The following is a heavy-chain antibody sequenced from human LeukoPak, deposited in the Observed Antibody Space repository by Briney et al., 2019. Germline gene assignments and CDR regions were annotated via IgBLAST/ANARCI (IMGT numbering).Heavy chain of an antibody. CDR1: GFSFSSNA. D-gene: IGHD6-19*01. Sequence: ETGGSLRLSCAASGFSFSSNAMSWVRQTPGKGLEWVSTISAGGGSTHYADSVKGRFTISRDNSKNTLYLQMNSLRAEDTAVYYCAKRLSYSSGWYYFDYWGQGTLVTVSS. J-gene: IGHJ4*02. CDR3: AKRLSYSSGWYYFDY. CDR2: ISAGGGST. V-gene: IGHV3-23*01.